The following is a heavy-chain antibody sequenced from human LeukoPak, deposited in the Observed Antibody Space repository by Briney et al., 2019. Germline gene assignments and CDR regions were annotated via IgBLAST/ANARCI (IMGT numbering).Heavy chain of an antibody. CDR2: ISTRGTTI. Sequence: GGSLRLSCAASGFTFSDYYMSWIRQAPGKGLEWISYISTRGTTIYYADSVRGRFTISRDNAKDSLYLQMNSLRAEDTAVYYCARGVPAAISNWYFDLWGRGTLVTVSS. D-gene: IGHD2-2*01. CDR3: ARGVPAAISNWYFDL. CDR1: GFTFSDYY. V-gene: IGHV3-11*04. J-gene: IGHJ2*01.